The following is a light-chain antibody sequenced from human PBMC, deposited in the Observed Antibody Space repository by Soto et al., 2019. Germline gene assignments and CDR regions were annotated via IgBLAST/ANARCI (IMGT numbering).Light chain of an antibody. CDR3: CSYAGSSTAI. V-gene: IGLV2-23*01. J-gene: IGLJ2*01. CDR1: SSDVGSDNL. CDR2: EGS. Sequence: QSALTQPASVSGSPEQSITISCTGTSSDVGSDNLVSWYQQHPGKAPKLMIYEGSKRPSGVSNRFSGSKSGNTASLTISGLQAEDEADYYCCSYAGSSTAIFGGGTKVTVL.